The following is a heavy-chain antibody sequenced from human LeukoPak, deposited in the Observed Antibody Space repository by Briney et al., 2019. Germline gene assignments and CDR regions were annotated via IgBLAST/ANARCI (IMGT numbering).Heavy chain of an antibody. D-gene: IGHD2-21*02. V-gene: IGHV4-39*01. CDR2: IYYSGST. CDR1: GGSISSTNNY. Sequence: PSESLSLTRPVSGGSISSTNNYWGWIRQPPGKGLEWIGSIYYSGSTSYNPSLKSRVTISVDTSKNQVSLKLSSVTAADTAVYYCARLYRDWYSYYWGQGTLVTVSS. CDR3: ARLYRDWYSYY. J-gene: IGHJ4*02.